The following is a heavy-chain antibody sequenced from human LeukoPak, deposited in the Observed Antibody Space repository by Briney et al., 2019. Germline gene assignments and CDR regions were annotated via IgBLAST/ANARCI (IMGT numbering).Heavy chain of an antibody. J-gene: IGHJ2*01. CDR2: ISYDGSGK. D-gene: IGHD2-21*02. V-gene: IGHV3-30*03. CDR3: AVVVVTANFDL. CDR1: GFTFSSYG. Sequence: GRSLRLSCAASGFTFSSYGMHWVRQAPGKGLEWMAVISYDGSGKYYADSVRGRFTISRDNSKNTLYLQMNSLRAEDTAVYYCAVVVVTANFDLWGRGTLVTVSS.